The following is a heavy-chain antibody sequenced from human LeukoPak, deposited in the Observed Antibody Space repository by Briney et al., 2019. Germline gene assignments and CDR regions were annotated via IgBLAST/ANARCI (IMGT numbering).Heavy chain of an antibody. V-gene: IGHV5-51*01. CDR1: GYSFTSYW. D-gene: IGHD3-10*01. Sequence: PGESLKISCKGSGYSFTSYWIGWVRQMPGKGLERMGIIYSGYSDTRYSPSFQCQVTISAAKSITTAYLQWSSLKDSGTAMYYCARRGYYGSGSYYNELWFDPWGQGTLVTVSS. J-gene: IGHJ5*02. CDR3: ARRGYYGSGSYYNELWFDP. CDR2: IYSGYSDT.